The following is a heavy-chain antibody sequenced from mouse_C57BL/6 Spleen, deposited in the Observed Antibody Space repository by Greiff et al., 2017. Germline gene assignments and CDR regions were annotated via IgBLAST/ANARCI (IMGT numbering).Heavy chain of an antibody. Sequence: VQGVESGAELVKPGASVKISCKASGYTFTGYYINWVKPRPGQGLEWIGKIGPGSGSTYYNEKFKGKATLTANKAASTAYMQLSSLSAEDSAVTFCANYCSNYYAIDFWGKGTSVTVSS. CDR2: IGPGSGST. CDR3: ANYCSNYYAIDF. J-gene: IGHJ4*01. D-gene: IGHD2-5*01. V-gene: IGHV1-77*01. CDR1: GYTFTGYY.